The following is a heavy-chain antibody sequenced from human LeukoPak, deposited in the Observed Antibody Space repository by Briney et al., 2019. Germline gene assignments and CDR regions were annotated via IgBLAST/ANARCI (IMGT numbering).Heavy chain of an antibody. CDR2: ISSSSSYI. CDR1: GFTFSSYS. V-gene: IGHV3-21*01. Sequence: GGSLRLSCAASGFTFSSYSMNWVRQAPGKGLEWVSSISSSSSYIYYADSVKGRFTISRDNAKNSLYLQMSSLRAEDTAVYYCARELLRFLEWFGMDVWGQGTTVTVSS. D-gene: IGHD3-3*01. J-gene: IGHJ6*02. CDR3: ARELLRFLEWFGMDV.